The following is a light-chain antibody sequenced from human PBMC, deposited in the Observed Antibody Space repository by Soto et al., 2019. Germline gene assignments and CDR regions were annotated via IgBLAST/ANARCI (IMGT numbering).Light chain of an antibody. CDR1: QGISSY. Sequence: IQLTQSPSSLSASVGDRVTITCRASQGISSYLAWYQQKPGKAPKLLIYAASTLQSGVPSRFGGSGSGTDFTLTISSLQPEDFATYYCKQLNSYPPITFGPGTKGDIK. J-gene: IGKJ3*01. CDR2: AAS. V-gene: IGKV1-9*01. CDR3: KQLNSYPPIT.